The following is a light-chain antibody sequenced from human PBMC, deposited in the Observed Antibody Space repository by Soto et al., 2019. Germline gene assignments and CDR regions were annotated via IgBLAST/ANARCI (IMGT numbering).Light chain of an antibody. J-gene: IGLJ2*01. Sequence: QSALTQPPSVSGSPGQSVTISCTGTSSDVGSYNRVSWYQQPPGTAPKLMIYEVSNRPSGVPDRFSGSKSGNTASLTISGLQAEDEDDYYCSSYTTSSTSLVVFGGGTKLTVL. CDR2: EVS. CDR3: SSYTTSSTSLVV. CDR1: SSDVGSYNR. V-gene: IGLV2-18*02.